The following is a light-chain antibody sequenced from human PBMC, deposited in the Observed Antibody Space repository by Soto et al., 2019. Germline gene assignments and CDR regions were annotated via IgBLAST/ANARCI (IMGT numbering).Light chain of an antibody. Sequence: DIQMTQSPSTLSASVGDRVTITCRASQSITNRLAWYQQRPGKAPKVLIYDASNLEGGVPSRFSGSGAWTEFILSINSVQPDDFGTYWCQHYGGLWTFGQGTKV. V-gene: IGKV1-5*01. CDR3: QHYGGLWT. CDR1: QSITNR. CDR2: DAS. J-gene: IGKJ1*01.